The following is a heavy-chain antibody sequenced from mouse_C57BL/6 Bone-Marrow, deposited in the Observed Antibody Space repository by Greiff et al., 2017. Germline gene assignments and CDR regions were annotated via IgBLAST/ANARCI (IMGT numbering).Heavy chain of an antibody. Sequence: LQESGAELVKPGASVKISCKASGYAFSSYWMNWVKQRPGKGLEWIGQIYPGDGDTNYNGKFKGKATLTADKSSSTAYMQLSSLTSEDSAVYFCARGHYYGSLPWGQGTTLTVSS. CDR1: GYAFSSYW. J-gene: IGHJ2*01. CDR3: ARGHYYGSLP. CDR2: IYPGDGDT. D-gene: IGHD1-1*01. V-gene: IGHV1-80*01.